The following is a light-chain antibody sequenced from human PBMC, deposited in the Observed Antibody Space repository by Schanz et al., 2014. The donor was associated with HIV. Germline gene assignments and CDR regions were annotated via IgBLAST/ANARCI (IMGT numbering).Light chain of an antibody. V-gene: IGLV1-44*01. Sequence: QSVLTQAPSASGAPGQSVTISCSGSSSNIGSNTVNWYQQFPGTAPKLLIYSYDQRPSGVPDRFSGSKSGTSASLTITGLQSDDEADYYCATWDVTLNGPVFGGGTKLTVL. CDR2: SYD. J-gene: IGLJ2*01. CDR3: ATWDVTLNGPV. CDR1: SSNIGSNT.